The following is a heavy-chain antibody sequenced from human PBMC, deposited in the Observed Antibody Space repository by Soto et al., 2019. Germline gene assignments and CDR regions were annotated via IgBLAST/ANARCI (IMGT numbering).Heavy chain of an antibody. CDR1: GYTFTAYD. J-gene: IGHJ5*01. CDR3: ARGSAVGGNWFDS. V-gene: IGHV1-2*02. Sequence: ASVKVSCKASGYTFTAYDIHWVRQAPGQGLECMGWIKPNSGDTGYTQKFQGRVTMTRDTSISTAYMELSSLRSDDTAMYYCARGSAVGGNWFDSWGQGTLVTVSS. D-gene: IGHD6-19*01. CDR2: IKPNSGDT.